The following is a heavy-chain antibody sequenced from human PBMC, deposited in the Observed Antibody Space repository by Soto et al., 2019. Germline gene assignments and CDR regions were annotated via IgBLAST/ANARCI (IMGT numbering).Heavy chain of an antibody. J-gene: IGHJ6*02. CDR2: IYPGHSDT. CDR3: AIIRLFSFGFYCDRQDV. CDR1: SNSFASYW. Sequence: PGDCLKTSCQRSSNSFASYWNGRVRQMAGKDLEWMGIIYPGHSDTRYSPSFQGQVTISADKSLRTAYLQWTSLKASDTALYYCAIIRLFSFGFYCDRQDVSAQRTSDPVSS. V-gene: IGHV5-51*01. D-gene: IGHD2-8*02.